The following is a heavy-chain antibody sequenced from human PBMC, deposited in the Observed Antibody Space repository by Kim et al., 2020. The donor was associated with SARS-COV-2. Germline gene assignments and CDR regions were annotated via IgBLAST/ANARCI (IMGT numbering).Heavy chain of an antibody. Sequence: GGSLRLSCAASGFTVSSNYMSWVRQAPGRGLEWVSVIYAGGRTYYADSVKGRFTISRDNSKNTLYLQMNSLRAEDTAVYYCARYPDYGDYYYFDYWGQGTLVTVSS. CDR1: GFTVSSNY. CDR3: ARYPDYGDYYYFDY. CDR2: IYAGGRT. V-gene: IGHV3-66*01. J-gene: IGHJ4*02. D-gene: IGHD4-17*01.